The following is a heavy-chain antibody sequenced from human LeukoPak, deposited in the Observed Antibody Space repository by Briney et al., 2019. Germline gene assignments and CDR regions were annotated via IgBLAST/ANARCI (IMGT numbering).Heavy chain of an antibody. V-gene: IGHV3-74*01. CDR3: AKGPNYFDS. CDR2: MNSDGSAT. CDR1: GFCFSNYW. Sequence: GGSLRLTCAASGFCFSNYWMHWVRQAPGKGLVWVTRMNSDGSATYYADSVQDRFTISRDNAKNTLYLQMNSLRAEDTAMYFCAKGPNYFDSWGQGTLVTVSS. J-gene: IGHJ4*02.